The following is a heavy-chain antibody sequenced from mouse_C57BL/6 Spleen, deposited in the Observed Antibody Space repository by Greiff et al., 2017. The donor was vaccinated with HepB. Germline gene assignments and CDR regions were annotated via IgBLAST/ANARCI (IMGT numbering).Heavy chain of an antibody. D-gene: IGHD2-4*01. Sequence: EVKLLESGGGLVQPKGSLKLSCAASGFSFNTYAMNWVRQAPGKGLEWVARIRSKSNNYATYYADSVKDRFTISRDDSESMLYLQMNNLKTEDTAMYYCVRRDYLYAMDYWGQGTSVTVSS. CDR1: GFSFNTYA. CDR3: VRRDYLYAMDY. V-gene: IGHV10-1*01. CDR2: IRSKSNNYAT. J-gene: IGHJ4*01.